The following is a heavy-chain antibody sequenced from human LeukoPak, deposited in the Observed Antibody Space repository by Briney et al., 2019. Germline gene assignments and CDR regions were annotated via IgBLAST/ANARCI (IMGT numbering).Heavy chain of an antibody. D-gene: IGHD3-9*01. CDR2: IYYSGRT. CDR1: GGSISSSNYY. Sequence: SETLSLTCTVSGGSISSSNYYWGWIRQPPGKGLEWIGTIYYSGRTYYNPALKGRVTISLGTSKNQFSLNLSSVTAADTAVYYCARILRYFDWLPLDGNMDVWGKGTTVTVSS. V-gene: IGHV4-39*07. J-gene: IGHJ6*03. CDR3: ARILRYFDWLPLDGNMDV.